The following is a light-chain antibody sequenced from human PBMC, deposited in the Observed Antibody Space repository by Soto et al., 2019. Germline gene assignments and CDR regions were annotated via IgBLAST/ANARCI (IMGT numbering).Light chain of an antibody. CDR3: QQYSSWPPLT. V-gene: IGKV3-15*01. Sequence: EIVMTQSPATLSVSPGERATLSCRASQSVSSNLAWYQQKPGQAPRLLIYGASTRATGIPARFSGSGSGTEFTLTISSLQSEDFAVYYCQQYSSWPPLTFGGGSKVDIK. J-gene: IGKJ4*01. CDR2: GAS. CDR1: QSVSSN.